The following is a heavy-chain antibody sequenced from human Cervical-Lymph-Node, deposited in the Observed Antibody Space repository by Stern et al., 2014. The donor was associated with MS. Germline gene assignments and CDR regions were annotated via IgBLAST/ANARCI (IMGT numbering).Heavy chain of an antibody. V-gene: IGHV1-2*02. J-gene: IGHJ4*02. CDR1: GYTFTAYF. CDR2: ISPKTGSA. Sequence: MQLVQSGAEVERPGASVKGSCKASGYTFTAYFLHWVRQAPGQGLEWMGWISPKTGSATYAQKFQDRVTMTRDTSINTGYMEVSSLRSDDTAVYYCARDRGSYSDYWGQGTLVAVSS. CDR3: ARDRGSYSDY. D-gene: IGHD1-26*01.